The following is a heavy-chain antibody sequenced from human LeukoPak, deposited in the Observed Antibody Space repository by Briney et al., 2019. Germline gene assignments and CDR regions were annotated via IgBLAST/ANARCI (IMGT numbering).Heavy chain of an antibody. V-gene: IGHV3-21*06. J-gene: IGHJ4*02. CDR2: ISGSSSYV. CDR1: GFTFNTYN. Sequence: GGSLRLSCAASGFTFNTYNMNWVRQAPGKGLEWVSSISGSSSYVYYADSVKGRFTISRDNAKNSLYLQMNSLRAEDTAVYYCARRPEYSGSYYGPPDYWGQGTLVTVSS. D-gene: IGHD1-26*01. CDR3: ARRPEYSGSYYGPPDY.